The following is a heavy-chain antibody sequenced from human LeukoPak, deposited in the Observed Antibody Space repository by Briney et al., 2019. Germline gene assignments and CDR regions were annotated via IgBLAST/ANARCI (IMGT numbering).Heavy chain of an antibody. J-gene: IGHJ4*02. CDR1: GFIFSGYS. D-gene: IGHD2-2*01. Sequence: GGSLRLSCVVSGFIFSGYSMIWVRQRPGEGLECISFISSESTTIEYADSVKGRFTISRDDANNSLFLTMNNLRADDTAVYYCARVLLPGAGWGQGTLVTVSS. V-gene: IGHV3-48*01. CDR2: ISSESTTI. CDR3: ARVLLPGAG.